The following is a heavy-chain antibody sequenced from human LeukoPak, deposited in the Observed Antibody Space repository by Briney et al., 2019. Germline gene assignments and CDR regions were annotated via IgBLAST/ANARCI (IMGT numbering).Heavy chain of an antibody. CDR2: IKQGGSEK. J-gene: IGHJ4*02. V-gene: IGHV3-7*01. CDR3: ARDRGGYYRDFDY. D-gene: IGHD3-22*01. CDR1: GFTFSSYW. Sequence: GGSLRLSCAASGFTFSSYWMSWVRQAPGKGLEWVANIKQGGSEKYYVDSVKGRFTISRDNAKNSLYLQMNSLRAEDTAVYYCARDRGGYYRDFDYWGQGTLVTVSS.